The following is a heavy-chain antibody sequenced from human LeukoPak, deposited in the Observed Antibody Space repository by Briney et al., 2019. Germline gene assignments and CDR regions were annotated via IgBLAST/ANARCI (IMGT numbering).Heavy chain of an antibody. CDR2: ISWNSGSI. V-gene: IGHV3-9*01. D-gene: IGHD3-3*01. J-gene: IGHJ6*02. CDR1: GFTFDDYA. Sequence: GGSLRLSCAASGFTFDDYAMHWVRQAPGKGLEWVSGISWNSGSIGYADSVKGRFTISRDNAKNSLYLQMNSLRAEDTALYYCAKDWGTIFGVATTYGMDVWGQGTTVTVSS. CDR3: AKDWGTIFGVATTYGMDV.